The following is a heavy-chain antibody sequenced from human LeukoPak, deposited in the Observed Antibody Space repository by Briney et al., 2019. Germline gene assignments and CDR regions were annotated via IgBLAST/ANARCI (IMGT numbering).Heavy chain of an antibody. CDR1: GFTFSGSA. Sequence: GGSLRLSCAASGFTFSGSAMHWVRQASGKGMEWVGRIRSKANSYATAYAASVKGRFTISRDDSKNTAYLQMNSLKTEDTAVYYCTNSPRIAAAEYWGQGTLVTVSS. V-gene: IGHV3-73*01. J-gene: IGHJ4*02. CDR3: TNSPRIAAAEY. D-gene: IGHD6-13*01. CDR2: IRSKANSYAT.